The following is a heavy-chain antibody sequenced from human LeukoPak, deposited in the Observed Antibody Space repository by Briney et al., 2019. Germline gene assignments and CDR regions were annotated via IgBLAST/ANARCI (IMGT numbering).Heavy chain of an antibody. Sequence: KIGESLKISFKAPGYSFTSYWIGWVRQMPGKGLEWMGIIYPGDSDTRYSPSFQSQVTSSADKSISTAYLQWSSLKALDTAMYYCARLGGSPGTNWFDPWGQGTLVTVSS. J-gene: IGHJ5*02. CDR1: GYSFTSYW. V-gene: IGHV5-51*01. D-gene: IGHD1-14*01. CDR3: ARLGGSPGTNWFDP. CDR2: IYPGDSDT.